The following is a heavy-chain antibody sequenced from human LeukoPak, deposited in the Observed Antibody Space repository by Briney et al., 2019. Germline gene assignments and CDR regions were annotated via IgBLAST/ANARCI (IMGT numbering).Heavy chain of an antibody. CDR3: ARDKGSSWPDYFDY. Sequence: GGSLRLSCAASGFTFSSYSMNWVRQAPGKGLEWVSSISSSSSYIYYEDSVKGRFTISRDNAKNSLYLQMNSLRAEDTAVYYCARDKGSSWPDYFDYWGQGTLVTVSS. J-gene: IGHJ4*02. V-gene: IGHV3-21*01. D-gene: IGHD6-13*01. CDR1: GFTFSSYS. CDR2: ISSSSSYI.